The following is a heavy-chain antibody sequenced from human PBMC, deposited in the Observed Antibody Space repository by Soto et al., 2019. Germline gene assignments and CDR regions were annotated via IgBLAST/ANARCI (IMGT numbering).Heavy chain of an antibody. CDR2: INPNSGGT. V-gene: IGHV1-2*04. Sequence: ASVKVSCKASGYTFTGYYMHWVRQAPGQGLEWMGWINPNSGGTNYAQKFQGWVTMTRDTSISTAYMELSRLRSDDTAVYYCARDNRLGTTHYYSYYGTDVWGQGTTVTVSS. D-gene: IGHD1-1*01. CDR3: ARDNRLGTTHYYSYYGTDV. CDR1: GYTFTGYY. J-gene: IGHJ6*02.